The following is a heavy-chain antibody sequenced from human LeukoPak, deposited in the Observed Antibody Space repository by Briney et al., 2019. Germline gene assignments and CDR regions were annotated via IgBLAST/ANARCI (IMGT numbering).Heavy chain of an antibody. Sequence: PGGSLRLSCAASGFTFSTFSNYAMTGVRQAPGMGLECVTAISGNGESTYYADSVKGRFTISRDNSNNTLYLQMNSLRAEDTAVYFCSNDQWLVPSYLFDFWGQGALVTVSS. J-gene: IGHJ4*02. V-gene: IGHV3-23*01. D-gene: IGHD6-19*01. CDR2: ISGNGEST. CDR1: GFTFSTFSNYA. CDR3: SNDQWLVPSYLFDF.